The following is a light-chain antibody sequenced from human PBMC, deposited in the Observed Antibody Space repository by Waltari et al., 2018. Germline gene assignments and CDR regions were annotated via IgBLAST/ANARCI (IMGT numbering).Light chain of an antibody. CDR3: AAWDDSLNGWV. Sequence: SVLSQPPSVIGTPGQGVPIPCSGSSPQLGINTPNWYQQLPGTAPKPLLYNNNQRPSGVPDRFSGSKSGTSASLAISGLRSEDEADYYCAAWDDSLNGWVFGGGTKLTVL. J-gene: IGLJ3*02. V-gene: IGLV1-44*01. CDR1: SPQLGINT. CDR2: NNN.